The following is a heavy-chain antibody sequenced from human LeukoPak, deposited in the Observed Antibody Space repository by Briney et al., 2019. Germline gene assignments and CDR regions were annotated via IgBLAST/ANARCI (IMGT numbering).Heavy chain of an antibody. CDR3: ARTYYYGSGSYAGCYFDY. CDR1: GGSISSSSYY. V-gene: IGHV4-39*07. CDR2: IYYSGST. J-gene: IGHJ4*02. D-gene: IGHD3-10*01. Sequence: SETLSLTCTVSGGSISSSSYYWGWIRQPPGKGLEWIGSIYYSGSTYYNPSLKSRVTISVDTSKNQFSLKLSSVTAADTAVYYCARTYYYGSGSYAGCYFDYWDQGTLVTVSS.